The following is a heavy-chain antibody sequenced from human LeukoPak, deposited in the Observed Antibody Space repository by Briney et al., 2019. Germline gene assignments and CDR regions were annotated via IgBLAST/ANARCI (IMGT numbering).Heavy chain of an antibody. CDR3: ARGILSSGWELNWFGP. J-gene: IGHJ5*02. CDR2: MNPNSGNT. D-gene: IGHD6-19*01. Sequence: PGAPVKVSCKASGYTFSSYDINWVRQATGQGLEWMGWMNPNSGNTGYAQRFQGRVTMTRNTSINTAYMELSSLRSEDTAVYYCARGILSSGWELNWFGPWGQGTLVTVSS. CDR1: GYTFSSYD. V-gene: IGHV1-8*01.